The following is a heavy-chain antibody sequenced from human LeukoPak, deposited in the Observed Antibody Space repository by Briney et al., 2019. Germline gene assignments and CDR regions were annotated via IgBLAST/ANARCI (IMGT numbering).Heavy chain of an antibody. V-gene: IGHV1-46*01. CDR1: GYTFTSYY. CDR2: INPSGGST. CDR3: ARDLDSGSYYVGDYFDY. D-gene: IGHD1-26*01. Sequence: ASVKVSCKASGYTFTSYYMHWVRQAPGQGLEWMGIINPSGGSTSYAQKFQGRVTMTRDTSTGTVYMELSSLRSEDTAVYYCARDLDSGSYYVGDYFDYWGQGTLVTVSS. J-gene: IGHJ4*02.